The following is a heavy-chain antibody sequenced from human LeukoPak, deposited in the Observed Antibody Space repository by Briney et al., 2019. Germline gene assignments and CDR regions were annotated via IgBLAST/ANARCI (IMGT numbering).Heavy chain of an antibody. D-gene: IGHD2/OR15-2a*01. J-gene: IGHJ1*01. CDR3: ATRLHDCDTDDS. CDR2: FDPDRRET. V-gene: IGHV1-24*01. CDR1: AYTLIDLS. Sequence: ASVKVSCMGSAYTLIDLSIHWLRQAPGKGLEWMGGFDPDRRETIYAQKFQGRLTLTQDTSTDTAYMELTSLRSEDTAGIFCATRLHDCDTDDSWGQGTLVTVPS.